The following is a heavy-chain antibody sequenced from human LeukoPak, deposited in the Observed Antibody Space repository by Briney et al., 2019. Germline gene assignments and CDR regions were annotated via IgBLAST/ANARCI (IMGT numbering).Heavy chain of an antibody. Sequence: GGSLRLSCAASGFTFSSYAMHWVRQAPGKGLEWVAVISYDGSNKYYADSVKGRFTISRDNSKNTLYLQMNSLRAEDTAVYYCARDPPIVGAATDYFDYWGQGTLVTVSS. CDR1: GFTFSSYA. J-gene: IGHJ4*02. V-gene: IGHV3-30-3*01. CDR2: ISYDGSNK. CDR3: ARDPPIVGAATDYFDY. D-gene: IGHD1-26*01.